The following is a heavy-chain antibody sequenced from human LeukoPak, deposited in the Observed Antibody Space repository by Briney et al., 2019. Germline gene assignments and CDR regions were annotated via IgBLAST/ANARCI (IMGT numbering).Heavy chain of an antibody. CDR1: GFTFSSYG. J-gene: IGHJ4*02. CDR3: AKDPNYYDSSGYYHGGDYLDY. V-gene: IGHV3-23*01. D-gene: IGHD3-22*01. Sequence: PGGSLRLSCAASGFTFSSYGMSWVRQAPGKGLELVSVISGSGGGTYYEDSVKGRLTISRDNSKNTLYLQMNSLRAEDTAVYYWAKDPNYYDSSGYYHGGDYLDYWGQGTLVTVSS. CDR2: ISGSGGGT.